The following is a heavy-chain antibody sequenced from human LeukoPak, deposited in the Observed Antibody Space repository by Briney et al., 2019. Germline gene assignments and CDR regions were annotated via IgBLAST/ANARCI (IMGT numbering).Heavy chain of an antibody. CDR1: GGSVSISSYY. CDR2: IYYSGST. CDR3: ARIPSPGWFDP. V-gene: IGHV4-39*07. Sequence: PSETLSLTCTVSGGSVSISSYYWGWIRQPPGKGLGWIANIYYSGSTYCNPSLKNRVTISISTAKNQFSLKLTSVTAADTAVYYCARIPSPGWFDPWGQGTLVTVSS. J-gene: IGHJ5*02.